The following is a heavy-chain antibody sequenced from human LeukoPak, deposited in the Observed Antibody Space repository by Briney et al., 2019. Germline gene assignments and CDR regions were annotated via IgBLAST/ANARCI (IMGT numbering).Heavy chain of an antibody. V-gene: IGHV4-34*01. J-gene: IGHJ6*03. CDR3: ARTRIIQQWLTTQRYHYYYMDV. CDR1: GGPFSGYY. D-gene: IGHD6-19*01. Sequence: PSETLSLTCAVYGGPFSGYYWSWIRQPPGKGLEWIGEINHSGSTNYNPSLKSRVTISVDTSKNQFSLKLSSVTAADTAVYYCARTRIIQQWLTTQRYHYYYMDVWGKGTTVTVSS. CDR2: INHSGST.